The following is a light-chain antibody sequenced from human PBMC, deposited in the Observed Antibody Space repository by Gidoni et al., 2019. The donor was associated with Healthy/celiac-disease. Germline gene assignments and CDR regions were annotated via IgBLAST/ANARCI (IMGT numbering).Light chain of an antibody. CDR3: AAWDDSLSGVV. J-gene: IGLJ2*01. Sequence: QYVLTQPPSASGTPGQRVTISCSGSGSNIGSNYVYWYQQLPRTAPKLLIYRNNQRPSGVPDRFSGSKSGTSASLAISGLRSEDEADYYCAAWDDSLSGVVFGGGTKLTVL. V-gene: IGLV1-47*01. CDR1: GSNIGSNY. CDR2: RNN.